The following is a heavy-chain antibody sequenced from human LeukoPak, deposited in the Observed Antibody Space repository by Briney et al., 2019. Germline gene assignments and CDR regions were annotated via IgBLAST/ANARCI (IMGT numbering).Heavy chain of an antibody. J-gene: IGHJ4*02. CDR1: GFTFSSYA. CDR3: AKDGEYYYDSSGYTD. Sequence: GGSLRLSCAASGFTFSSYAMSWVRQAPGKGLEWVSAISGSGGSTYYADSVKGRFTISRDNSKNTLYLQMNSLRAEDTAVYYCAKDGEYYYDSSGYTDWGQGTLVTVSS. CDR2: ISGSGGST. D-gene: IGHD3-22*01. V-gene: IGHV3-23*01.